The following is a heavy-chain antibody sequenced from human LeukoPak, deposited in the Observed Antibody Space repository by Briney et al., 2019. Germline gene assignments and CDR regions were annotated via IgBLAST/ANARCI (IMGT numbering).Heavy chain of an antibody. Sequence: GGSLRLSCAASGFTFSSYWMHWVRQGPGKGLVWVSRIYSDGSDTIYADSVKGRFTISRDNSKNTLYLQMNSLRAEDTAVYYCAKNRDRGVPTYYYDSSGSSHFDLWGRGTLVTVSS. V-gene: IGHV3-74*01. CDR1: GFTFSSYW. D-gene: IGHD3-22*01. CDR2: IYSDGSDT. CDR3: AKNRDRGVPTYYYDSSGSSHFDL. J-gene: IGHJ2*01.